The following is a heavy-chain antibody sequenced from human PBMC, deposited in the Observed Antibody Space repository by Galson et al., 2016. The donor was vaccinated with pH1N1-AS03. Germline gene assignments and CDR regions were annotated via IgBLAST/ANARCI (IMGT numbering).Heavy chain of an antibody. CDR1: GYTFTSYG. CDR3: ARATAGTASLV. J-gene: IGHJ4*02. Sequence: QSGAEVKKPGESLKVSCKASGYTFTSYGISWVRQAPGQGLEWMGWINPYNGNKNYAQKRQGRVTMTTDPSTSTAYMELRSLISDDTAVYYCARATAGTASLVWGQGTLVTVSS. CDR2: INPYNGNK. D-gene: IGHD6-13*01. V-gene: IGHV1-18*04.